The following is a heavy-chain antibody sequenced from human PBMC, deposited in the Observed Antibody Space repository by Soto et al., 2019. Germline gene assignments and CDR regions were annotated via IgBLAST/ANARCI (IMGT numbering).Heavy chain of an antibody. D-gene: IGHD3-10*02. CDR3: ARYVATSPAGWFEP. Sequence: QITLKESGPTLVKPTQTLTLTCTFSGFSLTNNGEAVGWFRQSPGKALEWLVLIYWDDDNRYNPTLRTRLSTTEDTSKNQVVLTLTNMDPVDTATYYCARYVATSPAGWFEPWGQGIPVTVSS. CDR2: IYWDDDN. J-gene: IGHJ5*02. V-gene: IGHV2-5*02. CDR1: GFSLTNNGEA.